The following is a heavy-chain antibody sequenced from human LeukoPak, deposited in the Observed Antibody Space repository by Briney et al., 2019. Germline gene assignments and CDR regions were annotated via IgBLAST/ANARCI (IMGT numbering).Heavy chain of an antibody. CDR2: ISDSGGST. J-gene: IGHJ5*02. Sequence: GGSLRLSCAASGFTFSSYAMSWVRQAPGKGLEWVSAISDSGGSTYHVDSVKGRFTISRGNSKNTLYLQMNSLRAEDTAVYYCASHYGSGSWNWLDPWGQGTLVTVSS. V-gene: IGHV3-23*01. CDR1: GFTFSSYA. D-gene: IGHD3-10*01. CDR3: ASHYGSGSWNWLDP.